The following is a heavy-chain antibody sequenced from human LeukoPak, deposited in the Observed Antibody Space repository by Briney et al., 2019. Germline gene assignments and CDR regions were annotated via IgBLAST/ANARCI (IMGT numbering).Heavy chain of an antibody. Sequence: PSETLSLTCAGYGGSLSGYYWSWIRQPPGKGLEWIGEINHSGSTNYNPSLKSRVTISGDTSKNQFSLKLSSVTAADTAVYYCARGYGSGSRGYYFDYWGQGTLVTVSS. J-gene: IGHJ4*02. CDR3: ARGYGSGSRGYYFDY. CDR2: INHSGST. V-gene: IGHV4-34*01. CDR1: GGSLSGYY. D-gene: IGHD3-10*01.